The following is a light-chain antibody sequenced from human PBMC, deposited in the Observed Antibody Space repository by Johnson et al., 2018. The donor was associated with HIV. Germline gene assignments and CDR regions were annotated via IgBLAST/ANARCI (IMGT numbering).Light chain of an antibody. CDR1: NSNIGNNY. J-gene: IGLJ1*01. CDR2: EST. CDR3: GTWDSRLNDYL. V-gene: IGLV1-51*02. Sequence: QAVLTQPPSVSAAPGQKVTISCSGSNSNIGNNYVSWYQQLPGTAPKLLIYESTNRPSGIPDRFSGSKSGTSATLGISGLQTGDEADYYCGTWDSRLNDYLFGPGTKVTVL.